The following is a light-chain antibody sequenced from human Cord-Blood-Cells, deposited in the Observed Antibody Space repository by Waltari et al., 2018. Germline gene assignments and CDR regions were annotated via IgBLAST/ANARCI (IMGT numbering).Light chain of an antibody. Sequence: QSALTQPASVSGSPGQSITISCTGTSSDVGGYNYVSWYKQHPGKAPKLMIYDVSKRPSGVSNRFSGSKSDKPASLTISGLQAEDEADYYCSSYTSSSTWVFGGGTKLTVL. CDR2: DVS. J-gene: IGLJ3*02. V-gene: IGLV2-14*01. CDR3: SSYTSSSTWV. CDR1: SSDVGGYNY.